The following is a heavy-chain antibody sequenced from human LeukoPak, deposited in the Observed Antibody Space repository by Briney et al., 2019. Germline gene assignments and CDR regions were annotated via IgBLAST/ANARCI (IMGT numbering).Heavy chain of an antibody. V-gene: IGHV3-15*01. CDR1: GFTFSIYN. D-gene: IGHD4-17*01. CDR3: TTDLGDYGDYVRC. CDR2: IKSDGGTT. Sequence: GGSLRLSCAASGFTFSIYNMNWVRQAPGKGLEWIGRIKSDGGTTDYAAPVKGRFTISRDDSKNTLYLQMNSLKAEDTAVYYCTTDLGDYGDYVRCWGQGTLVTVSS. J-gene: IGHJ4*02.